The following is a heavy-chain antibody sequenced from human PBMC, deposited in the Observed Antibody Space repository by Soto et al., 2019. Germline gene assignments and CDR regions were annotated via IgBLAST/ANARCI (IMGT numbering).Heavy chain of an antibody. Sequence: GGSLRLSCAASGFTFSSYWMSWVRQAPGKGLEWVANIKEDGSEKNYVDSVKGQFTISRDNAKDSLYLQMNSLRAEDTAVYYCARERYYYGSGDYWGQGTLVTVSS. CDR3: ARERYYYGSGDY. CDR1: GFTFSSYW. V-gene: IGHV3-7*01. CDR2: IKEDGSEK. D-gene: IGHD3-10*01. J-gene: IGHJ4*02.